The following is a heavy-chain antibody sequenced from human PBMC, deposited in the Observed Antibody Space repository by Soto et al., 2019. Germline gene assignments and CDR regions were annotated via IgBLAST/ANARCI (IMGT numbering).Heavy chain of an antibody. Sequence: SLSLYCAASGFTFSSCAMSWVRQAPGKGLEWVSAISGSGGSTYYADSVKGRVTISRDNSKNTLYLQMNSLRAEDTAVYYCAKDTVVTSWGQGTLVTVSS. D-gene: IGHD2-15*01. CDR2: ISGSGGST. CDR1: GFTFSSCA. V-gene: IGHV3-23*01. J-gene: IGHJ4*02. CDR3: AKDTVVTS.